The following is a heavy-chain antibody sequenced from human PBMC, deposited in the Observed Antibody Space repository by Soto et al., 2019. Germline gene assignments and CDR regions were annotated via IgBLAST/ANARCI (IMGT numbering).Heavy chain of an antibody. CDR3: ARSAFGEYDY. J-gene: IGHJ4*02. Sequence: QVQLQQWGAGLLKPSETLSLTCAVYGGSFSGYYWSWIRQPPGKGLEWIGEINHSGSTNYNPSLKSRVTISVDTSKNQFSLKLSSVTAADTAVYYCARSAFGEYDYWGQGTLVTVSS. D-gene: IGHD3-10*01. CDR1: GGSFSGYY. V-gene: IGHV4-34*01. CDR2: INHSGST.